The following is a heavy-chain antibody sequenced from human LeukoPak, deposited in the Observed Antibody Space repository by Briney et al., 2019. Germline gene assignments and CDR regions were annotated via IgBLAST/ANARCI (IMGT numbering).Heavy chain of an antibody. CDR2: IRYDGSNE. CDR1: GFTFSSYG. CDR3: AKDRLLTMVRGHNPFDY. V-gene: IGHV3-30*02. Sequence: QPGGSLRLSCAASGFTFSSYGMHWVRQAPGKGLEWVAFIRYDGSNEYYADSVKGRFTISRDNSKNTLYLQMNSLRAEDTAVYYCAKDRLLTMVRGHNPFDYWGQGTLVTVSS. D-gene: IGHD3-10*01. J-gene: IGHJ4*02.